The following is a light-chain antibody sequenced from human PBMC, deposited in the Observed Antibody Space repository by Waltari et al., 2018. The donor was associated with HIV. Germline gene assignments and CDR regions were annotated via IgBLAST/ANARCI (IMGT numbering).Light chain of an antibody. J-gene: IGKJ4*01. V-gene: IGKV3-20*01. Sequence: EFVLTQSPGTLSLSPGERATLSCSAAQSISGSYLAWYQQKPGQAPRLLIYGASSRDTGIPDRYSGSGSGTDFTLTISRLEPEDCAVYFCQQYGSSPPLTFGGGTKVEIK. CDR1: QSISGSY. CDR3: QQYGSSPPLT. CDR2: GAS.